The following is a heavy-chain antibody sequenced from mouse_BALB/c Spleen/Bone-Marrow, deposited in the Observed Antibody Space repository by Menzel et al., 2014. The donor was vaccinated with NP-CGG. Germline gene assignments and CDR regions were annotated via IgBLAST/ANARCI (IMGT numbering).Heavy chain of an antibody. Sequence: VQVVESGPGLVAPSQSLSITCTVSGFSLTGYGVNWFRQPPGKGLEWLGMIWGDGSTDYNSALKSRLSISKDNSKSQVFLKMNSLQTDDTARYYCARDGGTGAMDYWGQGTSVTVSS. V-gene: IGHV2-6-7*01. CDR3: ARDGGTGAMDY. D-gene: IGHD1-1*02. CDR2: IWGDGST. J-gene: IGHJ4*01. CDR1: GFSLTGYG.